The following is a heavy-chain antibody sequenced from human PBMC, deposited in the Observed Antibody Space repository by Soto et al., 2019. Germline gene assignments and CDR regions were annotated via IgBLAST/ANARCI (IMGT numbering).Heavy chain of an antibody. Sequence: ASVKVSCKASGYTFTRYTMHWVRQAPGQGLEWMGWINPNSGGTNYAQKFQGRVTMTRDTSISTAYMELSRLRSDDTAVYYCATAVLYCSSTSCYMDYYGMDVWGQGTTVTVSS. CDR2: INPNSGGT. CDR1: GYTFTRYT. D-gene: IGHD2-2*02. V-gene: IGHV1-2*02. J-gene: IGHJ6*02. CDR3: ATAVLYCSSTSCYMDYYGMDV.